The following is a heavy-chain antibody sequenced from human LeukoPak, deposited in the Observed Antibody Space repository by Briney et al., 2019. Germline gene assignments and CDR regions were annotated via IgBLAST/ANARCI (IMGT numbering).Heavy chain of an antibody. CDR1: GFTFSSYG. V-gene: IGHV3-30*18. CDR3: AKDRADNGDRLRFDP. D-gene: IGHD4-17*01. J-gene: IGHJ5*02. CDR2: MSFDGSKK. Sequence: PGGSLRLSCAASGFTFSSYGMHWVRQAPGKGLEWVAVMSFDGSKKYYADSVKGRFTISRDNSKNTLYLQMDSLRAEDTAVYYCAKDRADNGDRLRFDPWGQGTLVTVSS.